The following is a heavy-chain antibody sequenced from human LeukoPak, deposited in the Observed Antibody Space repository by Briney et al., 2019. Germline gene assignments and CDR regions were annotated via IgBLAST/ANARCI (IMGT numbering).Heavy chain of an antibody. Sequence: KSSETLSLTCAVSGGSISSSNWWSWVRQPPGKGLEWIGSIYYSGITYHNPSLKSRVTISVDTSNNQFSLKMSSVTAADTAVYFCVRHQEGMVRGVLYYMDVWGKGTTVIISS. CDR1: GGSISSSNW. J-gene: IGHJ6*03. D-gene: IGHD3-10*01. CDR2: IYYSGIT. V-gene: IGHV4-39*01. CDR3: VRHQEGMVRGVLYYMDV.